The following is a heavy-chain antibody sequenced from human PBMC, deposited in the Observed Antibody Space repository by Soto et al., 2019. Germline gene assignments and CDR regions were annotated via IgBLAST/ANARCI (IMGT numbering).Heavy chain of an antibody. Sequence: QVQLQESGPGLVKPSETLSLTCTVSGGSVSSGSYYWSWIRQPPGKGLEWIGYIYYSGSTNYNPSLKSRVTISVDTSKNQFSLKLSSVTAADTAVYYCARSEVGATTRGYNCFDPWGQGTLVTVSS. CDR3: ARSEVGATTRGYNCFDP. V-gene: IGHV4-61*01. CDR2: IYYSGST. J-gene: IGHJ5*02. CDR1: GGSVSSGSYY. D-gene: IGHD1-26*01.